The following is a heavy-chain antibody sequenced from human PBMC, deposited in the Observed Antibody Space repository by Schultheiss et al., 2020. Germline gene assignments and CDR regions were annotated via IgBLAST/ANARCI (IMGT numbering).Heavy chain of an antibody. J-gene: IGHJ6*02. CDR3: ARFSSSGYYFYYYGMDV. V-gene: IGHV4-61*05. CDR2: IYYSGST. CDR1: GDSMSRTSYY. Sequence: SETLSLTCTVSGDSMSRTSYYWGWIRQPPGKGLEWIGYIYYSGSTNYNPSLKSRVTISVDTSKNQFSLKLSSVTAADTAVYYCARFSSSGYYFYYYGMDVWGQGTTVTVSS. D-gene: IGHD3-22*01.